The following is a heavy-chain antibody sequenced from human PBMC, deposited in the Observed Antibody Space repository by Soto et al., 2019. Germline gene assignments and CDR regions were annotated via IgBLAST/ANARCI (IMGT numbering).Heavy chain of an antibody. D-gene: IGHD3-10*01. V-gene: IGHV3-23*01. CDR2: ISGAGRNI. Sequence: GGSLRLSCAASGFTFNGYAMSWVRQAPGKGLEWLTTISGAGRNINYADVVKGRFTVSRDTSLGMLYLQMNSLRVEDTALYYCAKDIFRGINSVRGLISGGMDVWGEGTSVTVAS. CDR3: AKDIFRGINSVRGLISGGMDV. J-gene: IGHJ6*03. CDR1: GFTFNGYA.